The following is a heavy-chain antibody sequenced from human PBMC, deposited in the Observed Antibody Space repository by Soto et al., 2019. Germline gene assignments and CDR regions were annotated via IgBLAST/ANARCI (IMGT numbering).Heavy chain of an antibody. CDR2: ISGGGGDT. CDR1: GFTYSSYA. V-gene: IGHV3-23*01. CDR3: ARDLSSGGTNACDV. D-gene: IGHD2-15*01. Sequence: EVQLLESGGGLVQPGGSLRLSCAASGFTYSSYALAWVRQAPGKGLEWVSSISGGGGDTSYADSVRGRFTISRDNSKNTLYLQMNSLRVEDTAVYYCARDLSSGGTNACDVWGQGTVVTVSS. J-gene: IGHJ3*01.